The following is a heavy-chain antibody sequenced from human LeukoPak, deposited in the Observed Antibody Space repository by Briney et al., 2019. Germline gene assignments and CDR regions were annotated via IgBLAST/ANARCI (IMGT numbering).Heavy chain of an antibody. CDR3: ARDVVGATYFD. Sequence: PGGSLRLSCAASGFTFSSHWMHWDRQAPGKGLEWVSIIYSGGSTSYADSVKGRFTISRDNSKNTLYLQMNSLRAEDTAVYYRARDVVGATYFDWGQGTLVTVSS. CDR2: IYSGGST. D-gene: IGHD1-26*01. J-gene: IGHJ4*02. V-gene: IGHV3-53*01. CDR1: GFTFSSHW.